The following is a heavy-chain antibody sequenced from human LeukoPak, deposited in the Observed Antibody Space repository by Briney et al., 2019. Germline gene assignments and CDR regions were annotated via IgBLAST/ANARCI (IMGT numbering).Heavy chain of an antibody. D-gene: IGHD2-2*01. CDR2: IYYSGTT. Sequence: PSETLSLTCTVSGGSISGYYWNWIRQPPGKGLEWIAYIYYSGTTDYNPSLKSRVTISVDASRNQFSLKLSSVTAADTAVYYGARDKVPGDYWGRGTLVTVSS. CDR1: GGSISGYY. J-gene: IGHJ4*02. V-gene: IGHV4-59*01. CDR3: ARDKVPGDY.